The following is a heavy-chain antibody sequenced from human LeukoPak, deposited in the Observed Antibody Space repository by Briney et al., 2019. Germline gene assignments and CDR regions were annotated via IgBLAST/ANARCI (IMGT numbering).Heavy chain of an antibody. CDR1: GYSISSNNW. CDR2: IYYSGTT. CDR3: ARHYCSTTSCYVDY. V-gene: IGHV4-28*01. D-gene: IGHD2-2*01. Sequence: ASDTLSLTCAVSGYSISSNNWWGWIRQPPGEGLEWIGYIYYSGTTYYNPSLKSRVTMSIDTSKNQLSLKVSSVTDVDTALYYCARHYCSTTSCYVDYWGQGTLVTVSS. J-gene: IGHJ4*02.